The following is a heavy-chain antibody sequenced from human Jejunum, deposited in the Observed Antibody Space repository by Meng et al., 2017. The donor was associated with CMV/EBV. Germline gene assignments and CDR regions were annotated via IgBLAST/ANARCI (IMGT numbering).Heavy chain of an antibody. J-gene: IGHJ3*02. CDR1: FHTYP. Sequence: FHTYPMIWVPQVPGKGLGWFSAISLTGRSPSYLDSVMGRFTISRDNSNNTLYLEMHSLRAEDTAVYYCANGGYYDLRSGYDAFHIWGQGTMVTVSS. V-gene: IGHV3-23*01. CDR2: ISLTGRSP. CDR3: ANGGYYDLRSGYDAFHI. D-gene: IGHD3-3*01.